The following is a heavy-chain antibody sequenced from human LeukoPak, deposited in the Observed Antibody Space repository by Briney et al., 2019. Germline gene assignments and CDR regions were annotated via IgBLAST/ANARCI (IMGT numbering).Heavy chain of an antibody. D-gene: IGHD6-19*01. CDR3: AASLRYSSGWYIFDY. V-gene: IGHV1-18*01. J-gene: IGHJ4*02. CDR1: GYTFTSYG. CDR2: IGAYNGNT. Sequence: ASVKVSCKASGYTFTSYGISWVRQAPGQGLEWMGWIGAYNGNTNYAQKLQGRVTMTTDTSTSTAYMELRSLRSEDTAVYYCAASLRYSSGWYIFDYWGQGTLVTVSS.